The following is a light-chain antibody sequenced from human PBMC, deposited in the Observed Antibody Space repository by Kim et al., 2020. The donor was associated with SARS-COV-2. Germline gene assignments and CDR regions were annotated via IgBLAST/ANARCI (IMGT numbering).Light chain of an antibody. CDR2: RAA. CDR3: QQYETVSRT. J-gene: IGKJ1*01. CDR1: QSISTW. Sequence: ASVGDRVTMTCRASQSISTWLAWYQQKPGKAPNLLISRAASLESGVPSRFSGSGSGTEFTLTISSLQPDDFATYYCQQYETVSRTFGQGTKVDIK. V-gene: IGKV1-5*03.